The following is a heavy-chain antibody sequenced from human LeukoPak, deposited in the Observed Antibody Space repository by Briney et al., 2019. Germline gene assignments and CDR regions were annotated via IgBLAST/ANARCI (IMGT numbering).Heavy chain of an antibody. Sequence: VASVKVSCKASGYTFTGYYMHWVRPAPGQGLEWMGWINPNSGGTNYAQKFQGRVTMTRDTSISTAYMELSRLRSDDTAVYYCARAHISGLGRDSSSWSPFDYWGQGTLVTVSS. CDR3: ARAHISGLGRDSSSWSPFDY. V-gene: IGHV1-2*02. CDR1: GYTFTGYY. D-gene: IGHD6-13*01. CDR2: INPNSGGT. J-gene: IGHJ4*02.